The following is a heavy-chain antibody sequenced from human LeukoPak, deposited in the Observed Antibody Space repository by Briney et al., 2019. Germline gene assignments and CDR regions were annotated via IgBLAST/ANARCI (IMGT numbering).Heavy chain of an antibody. J-gene: IGHJ3*02. CDR1: GFTVSRNY. CDR3: ARWRPIDAFDI. V-gene: IGHV3-53*04. Sequence: GGSLRLSCAASGFTVSRNYMNWVRQAPGKGLEWVSLLSSTGNTSYADSVKGRFTISRHNSKNTLYLQVNSLRPEDTAMYYCARWRPIDAFDIWGQAAKLIVSS. D-gene: IGHD3-3*01. CDR2: LSSTGNT.